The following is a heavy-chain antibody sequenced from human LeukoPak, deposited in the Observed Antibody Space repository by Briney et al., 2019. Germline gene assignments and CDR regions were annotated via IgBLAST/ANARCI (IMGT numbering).Heavy chain of an antibody. CDR3: ATYGFSEETTTDY. D-gene: IGHD1-1*01. CDR1: GFTFNNAW. V-gene: IGHV3-15*01. Sequence: TGGSLRLPCAASGFTFNNAWVNWVRQAPGKGLEWLVRFKSKSDDVTTDYAAPVKGRFIISRDDSKNTLYLQMNSLKTEDTSVFFCATYGFSEETTTDYWGQGTLVTGSS. CDR2: FKSKSDDVTT. J-gene: IGHJ4*02.